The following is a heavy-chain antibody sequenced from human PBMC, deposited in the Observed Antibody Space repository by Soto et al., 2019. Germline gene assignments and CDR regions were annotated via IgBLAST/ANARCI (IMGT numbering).Heavy chain of an antibody. J-gene: IGHJ4*02. CDR3: AREGEPYSRGCRKCGAFDY. V-gene: IGHV3-7*01. D-gene: IGHD6-13*01. CDR2: IKGDGSEK. Sequence: EVQLVESGGGLVQPGGSLRLSCVASGFTFRSYFMSWVRQAPGKGLEWLANIKGDGSEKYYVDSVKGRFTISNDNAKNSLYLQMNNPEAEDTAVYYCAREGEPYSRGCRKCGAFDYWGQGTLVTVSS. CDR1: GFTFRSYF.